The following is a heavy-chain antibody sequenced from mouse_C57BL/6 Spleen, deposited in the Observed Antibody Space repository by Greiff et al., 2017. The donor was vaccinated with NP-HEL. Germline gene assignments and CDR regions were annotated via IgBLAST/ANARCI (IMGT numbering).Heavy chain of an antibody. CDR3: TDSTTVVGY. V-gene: IGHV6-3*01. J-gene: IGHJ2*01. CDR1: GFTFSNYW. D-gene: IGHD1-1*01. CDR2: IRLKSDNYAT. Sequence: DVKLVESGGGLVQPGGSMKLSCVASGFTFSNYWMNWVRQSPEKGLEWVAQIRLKSDNYATHYAESVKGRFTISRDDSKSSVYLQMNNLRAEDTGIYYCTDSTTVVGYWGQGTTLTVSS.